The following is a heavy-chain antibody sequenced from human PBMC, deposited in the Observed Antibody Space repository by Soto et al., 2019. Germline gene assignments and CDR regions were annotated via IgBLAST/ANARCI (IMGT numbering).Heavy chain of an antibody. CDR3: ARGRTYYFDSSGYYALNYYYYYGMDV. CDR2: VMPIFGTA. D-gene: IGHD3-22*01. CDR1: GVTFSSYA. V-gene: IGHV1-69*13. J-gene: IGHJ6*02. Sequence: SVKVSCKASGVTFSSYAISWVRQAPGEGLEWMGGVMPIFGTANYAQKFQGRVTITADESTSTACMELSSLRSEDTAVYYCARGRTYYFDSSGYYALNYYYYYGMDVWGQGTTVTVSS.